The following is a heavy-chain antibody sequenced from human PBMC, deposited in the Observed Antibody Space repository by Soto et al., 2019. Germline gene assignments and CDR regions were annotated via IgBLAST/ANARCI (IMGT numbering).Heavy chain of an antibody. Sequence: GESLKISCKGSGYSFTSYWIGWVRQMPGKGLEWMGIIYPGDSHTRYSPSFQGQVTISADKSISTAYLQWSSLKASDTAMYYCARLIVTVTTLEDGMDVWGQGTTVTVSS. J-gene: IGHJ6*02. CDR3: ARLIVTVTTLEDGMDV. CDR1: GYSFTSYW. CDR2: IYPGDSHT. D-gene: IGHD4-17*01. V-gene: IGHV5-51*01.